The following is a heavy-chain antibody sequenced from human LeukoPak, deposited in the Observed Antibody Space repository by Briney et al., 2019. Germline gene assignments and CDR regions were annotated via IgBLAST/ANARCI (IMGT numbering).Heavy chain of an antibody. V-gene: IGHV3-30-3*01. CDR3: ARGAKRGYAFSGMDV. Sequence: PGGSLRLSCAASGFTFSSYAMHWVRQAPGKGLEWVAVISYDGSNKYYADSVKGRFTISRDNSKNTLYLQMNSLRAEDTAVYYCARGAKRGYAFSGMDVWGQGTTVTVSS. CDR1: GFTFSSYA. D-gene: IGHD5-12*01. J-gene: IGHJ6*02. CDR2: ISYDGSNK.